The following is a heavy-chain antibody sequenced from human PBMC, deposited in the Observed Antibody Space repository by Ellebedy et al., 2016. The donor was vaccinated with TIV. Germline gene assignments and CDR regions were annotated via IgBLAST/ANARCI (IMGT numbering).Heavy chain of an antibody. CDR2: MKVDGSSV. V-gene: IGHV3-74*01. CDR3: AKADYADYPSYFDY. CDR1: GFTFSSYW. D-gene: IGHD4-17*01. J-gene: IGHJ4*02. Sequence: GGSLTLSCAASGFTFSSYWMYWVRQAPGKGLVWVSRMKVDGSSVTYADSVKGRFTISSDNAKNTLYLQMDSLRPEDTAVYYCAKADYADYPSYFDYWGQGALVTVSS.